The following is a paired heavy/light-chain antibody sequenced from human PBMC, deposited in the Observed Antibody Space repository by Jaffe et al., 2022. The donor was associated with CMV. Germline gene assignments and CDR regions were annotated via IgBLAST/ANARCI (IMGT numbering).Heavy chain of an antibody. V-gene: IGHV4-39*01. Sequence: QLQLQESGPGLVKPSETLSLTCTVSGGSITSSAYYWGWIRQPPGEGLEWIGTVSYGGSTHYNPSLKSRVTISKDTSRNQFSLKLSSVSAADTAVYYCARTFGGPYFFDYWGQGTLVTVSS. D-gene: IGHD2-15*01. CDR2: VSYGGST. CDR1: GGSITSSAYY. CDR3: ARTFGGPYFFDY. J-gene: IGHJ4*02.
Light chain of an antibody. CDR1: QSITSY. CDR3: QQSSSTPFT. V-gene: IGKV1-39*01. Sequence: DIQMTQSPSSLSASVGDRVTITCRASQSITSYLNWYQQKPGKAPNLLIYATSSLQNGVPSRFSASGSGTDFTLTISSLQPEDFATYYCQQSSSTPFTFGPGTKVDIK. CDR2: ATS. J-gene: IGKJ3*01.